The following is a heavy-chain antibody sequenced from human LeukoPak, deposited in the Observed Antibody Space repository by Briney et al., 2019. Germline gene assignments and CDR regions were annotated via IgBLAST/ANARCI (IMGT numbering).Heavy chain of an antibody. D-gene: IGHD1-26*01. CDR1: GFTFSSYW. Sequence: PGGSLRLSCAASGFTFSSYWMHWVRQAPGKGLVWVSRINSDGSSTSYADSVKGRSTISRDNAKNTLYLQMNSLRAEDTAVYYCARDPGGSYYFDYWGQGTLVTVSS. CDR2: INSDGSST. V-gene: IGHV3-74*01. CDR3: ARDPGGSYYFDY. J-gene: IGHJ4*02.